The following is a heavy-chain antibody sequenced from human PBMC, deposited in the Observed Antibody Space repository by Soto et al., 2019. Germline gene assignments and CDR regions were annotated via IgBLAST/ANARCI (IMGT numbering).Heavy chain of an antibody. CDR3: ARAPMVLSRSYFDC. CDR2: ISYSGNT. CDR1: DGFFGNFY. Sequence: SETLSLTCTISDGFFGNFYWSWSRQPPGEGLEWIGYISYSGNTHYNPSLKRRVSISVDTPKSQLSLNLTSVTVADTAVYYCARAPMVLSRSYFDCWGQGTPVTVS. J-gene: IGHJ4*02. V-gene: IGHV4-59*01. D-gene: IGHD2-8*01.